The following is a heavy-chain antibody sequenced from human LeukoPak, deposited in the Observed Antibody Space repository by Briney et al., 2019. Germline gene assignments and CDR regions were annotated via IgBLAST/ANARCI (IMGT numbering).Heavy chain of an antibody. CDR1: GFTFSSYS. Sequence: TGGSLRLSCAASGFTFSSYSMNWVRQAPGKGLEWVSSIRSSSSYIYYADSVKGRFTISRDNAKNSLYLQMNSLRAEDTAVHYCARFVIAVAGPGSDYYGMDVWGQGTTVTVSS. CDR2: IRSSSSYI. J-gene: IGHJ6*02. V-gene: IGHV3-21*01. D-gene: IGHD6-19*01. CDR3: ARFVIAVAGPGSDYYGMDV.